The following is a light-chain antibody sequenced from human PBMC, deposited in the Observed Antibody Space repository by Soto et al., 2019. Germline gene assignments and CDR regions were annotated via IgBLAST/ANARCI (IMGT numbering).Light chain of an antibody. J-gene: IGKJ1*01. CDR2: KTS. Sequence: DIQMTQSPSTLSASVGDRVTITCRASQSIVVWLAWYQQKPGTAPKLLIYKTSTLDSGVPLRFSGSGSGTEFTLTISSLQPDDFATYYCQQYINYFRTFGQGTKVDIK. CDR3: QQYINYFRT. CDR1: QSIVVW. V-gene: IGKV1-5*03.